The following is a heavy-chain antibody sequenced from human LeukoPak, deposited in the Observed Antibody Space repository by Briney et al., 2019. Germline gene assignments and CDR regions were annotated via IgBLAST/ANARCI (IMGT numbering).Heavy chain of an antibody. Sequence: PGGSLRLSCAASGFTFSDYYMSWIRQAPGKGLEWVSAISGSGDNTYYADSVKGRFTISRDNSKNTLYLQMNSLRAEDTAVYYCAKGTLYYGSGSYCMDVWGKGTTVSVSS. J-gene: IGHJ6*04. V-gene: IGHV3-23*01. CDR3: AKGTLYYGSGSYCMDV. CDR2: ISGSGDNT. D-gene: IGHD3-10*01. CDR1: GFTFSDYY.